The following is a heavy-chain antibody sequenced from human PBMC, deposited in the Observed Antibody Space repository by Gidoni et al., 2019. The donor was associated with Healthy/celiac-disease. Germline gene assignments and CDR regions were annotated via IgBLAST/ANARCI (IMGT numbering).Heavy chain of an antibody. Sequence: EVQLVESGGGLVQPGRSLRLSCAASGFTFSDYAMPWVRQAPGKGLEWVSGISLNSGSIGYADSVKGRFTISRDNAKNSLYLQMNSLRAEDTALYYCAKVGSGWPKTAYYFDYWGQGTLVTVSS. CDR1: GFTFSDYA. V-gene: IGHV3-9*01. CDR3: AKVGSGWPKTAYYFDY. CDR2: ISLNSGSI. J-gene: IGHJ4*02. D-gene: IGHD6-19*01.